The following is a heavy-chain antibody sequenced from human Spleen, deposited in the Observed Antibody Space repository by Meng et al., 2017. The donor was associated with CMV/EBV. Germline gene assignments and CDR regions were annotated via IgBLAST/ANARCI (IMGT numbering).Heavy chain of an antibody. V-gene: IGHV4-59*10. J-gene: IGHJ4*02. CDR1: GASIKNYN. Sequence: QGQLQQWGAGLLKPSETLSLTCIVSGASIKNYNWNWVRQPAGQGLEWIGLIQVIGHTVYNPSLKSRVTVSLDASKSQFSLTLNSVTAADTATYYCAGSRPGGGACDYWGQGILVTVSS. CDR3: AGSRPGGGACDY. CDR2: IQVIGHT. D-gene: IGHD3-16*01.